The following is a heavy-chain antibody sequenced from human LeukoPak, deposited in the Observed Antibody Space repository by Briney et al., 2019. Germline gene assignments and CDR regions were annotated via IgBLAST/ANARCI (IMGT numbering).Heavy chain of an antibody. CDR1: GYSFTGYY. Sequence: ASVNVSFKASGYSFTGYYMQWVGQAPGRGLEWMGWINLNSGGTNYEQMFQGRVTMTRDTAISTAYMELSRLRSDDTAVYYCARVPYYYDSSGYFAGVGYMDVWGKGTTVTVSS. V-gene: IGHV1-2*02. CDR3: ARVPYYYDSSGYFAGVGYMDV. D-gene: IGHD3-22*01. CDR2: INLNSGGT. J-gene: IGHJ6*03.